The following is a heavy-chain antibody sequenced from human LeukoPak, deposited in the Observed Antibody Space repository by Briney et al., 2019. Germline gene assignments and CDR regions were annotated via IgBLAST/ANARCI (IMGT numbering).Heavy chain of an antibody. D-gene: IGHD3-10*01. CDR2: ISDTGDNT. V-gene: IGHV3-23*01. CDR1: GFTFSDYY. J-gene: IGHJ4*02. CDR3: AKDGWGDPVTWYFYN. Sequence: GGSLRLSCAASGFTFSDYYMSWIRQAPGKGLEWVSTISDTGDNTYYADSVKGRFTISRDNSKNTLYLQMNSLRAEDTALYFCAKDGWGDPVTWYFYNWGQGTLVTASS.